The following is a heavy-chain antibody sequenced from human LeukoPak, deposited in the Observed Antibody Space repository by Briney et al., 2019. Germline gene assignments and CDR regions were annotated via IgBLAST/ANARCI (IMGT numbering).Heavy chain of an antibody. CDR1: GEPFNDYY. D-gene: IGHD6-13*01. J-gene: IGHJ4*02. CDR3: AGLGSSWPIDY. CDR2: INHSGSI. V-gene: IGHV4-34*01. Sequence: SETLSLTCAVYGEPFNDYYWTWIRRPPGKGLEWIGEINHSGSINYNPSLKSRVTISVDTSKNQFSLKLSSLTAADTAVYYCAGLGSSWPIDYWGQGTLVTVSS.